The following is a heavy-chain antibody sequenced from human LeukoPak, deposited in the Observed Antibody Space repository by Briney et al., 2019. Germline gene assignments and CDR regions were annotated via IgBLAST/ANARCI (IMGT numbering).Heavy chain of an antibody. V-gene: IGHV1-8*01. CDR1: GYTFTSYD. J-gene: IGHJ5*02. CDR2: MNPNSGNT. CDR3: ARDNSVGETAWWFDP. D-gene: IGHD1-26*01. Sequence: GASVKVSCKASGYTFTSYDINWVRQATGQGLEWMGWMNPNSGNTGYAQKFQGRLTMTRDMFTSTDYMELTSLTSDDTAVYYCARDNSVGETAWWFDPWGQGTLVTVSS.